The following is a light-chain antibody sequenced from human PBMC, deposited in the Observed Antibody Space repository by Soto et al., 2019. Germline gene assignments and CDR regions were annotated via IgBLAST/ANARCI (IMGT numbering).Light chain of an antibody. V-gene: IGLV1-51*02. CDR3: GAWYNSRTAGV. CDR2: ENY. CDR1: ASNIGNNY. J-gene: IGLJ2*01. Sequence: QSVLTQPPSVSAAPGQKVTISCTGSASNIGNNYVSWYHQLPGTAPTLLIYENYERPSGIPDRFSASNTGTSATLGITGLQTGDEADYYCGAWYNSRTAGVFGGGTQLTVL.